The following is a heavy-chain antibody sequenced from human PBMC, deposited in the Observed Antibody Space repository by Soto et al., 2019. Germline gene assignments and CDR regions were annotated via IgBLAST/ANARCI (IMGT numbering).Heavy chain of an antibody. J-gene: IGHJ4*02. CDR1: GFTFSEYS. CDR3: ARARGNDWYSDY. Sequence: DVQLVESGGGLVRPGGSLRLSCTASGFTFSEYSMSWVRQAPGKGLEWVSSITHSGTYAYYADSVKGRFTISRDSASNSLLLQMTSLRAEDTAVYHCARARGNDWYSDYWGQGTLVTVSS. CDR2: ITHSGTYA. D-gene: IGHD5-12*01. V-gene: IGHV3-21*01.